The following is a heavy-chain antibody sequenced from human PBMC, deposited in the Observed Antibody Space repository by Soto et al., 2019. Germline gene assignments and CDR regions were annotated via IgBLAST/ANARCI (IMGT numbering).Heavy chain of an antibody. CDR1: GFTFSSYS. CDR2: ISGSVGST. V-gene: IGHV3-23*01. Sequence: XGSLRLSSAASGFTFSSYSMSWVRQAPGKGLEWVSAISGSVGSTYYADSVKGRFTISRDNSKNTLYLQMNSLRAEDTAVYYCAKDRDYQLADWFDPWGQGTLVTVSS. J-gene: IGHJ5*02. D-gene: IGHD2-2*01. CDR3: AKDRDYQLADWFDP.